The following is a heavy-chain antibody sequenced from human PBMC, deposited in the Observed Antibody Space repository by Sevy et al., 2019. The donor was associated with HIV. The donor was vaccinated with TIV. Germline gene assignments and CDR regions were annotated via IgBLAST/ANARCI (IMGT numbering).Heavy chain of an antibody. CDR1: GYSFTSHW. Sequence: GESLKISCKGSGYSFTSHWIGWVRHMPGKGLEWMGIIFPDDSETRYRPSFQGQVTFSADKSINTAYLKWGSLKASDTAMYYCATSRSGYFDSSGYYIYWGQGTLVTVSS. D-gene: IGHD3-22*01. J-gene: IGHJ4*02. V-gene: IGHV5-51*01. CDR2: IFPDDSET. CDR3: ATSRSGYFDSSGYYIY.